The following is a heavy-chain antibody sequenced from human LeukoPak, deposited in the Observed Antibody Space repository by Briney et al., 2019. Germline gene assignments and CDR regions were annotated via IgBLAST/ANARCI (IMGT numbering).Heavy chain of an antibody. V-gene: IGHV3-7*01. Sequence: PGGSLRLSCAASGFMFSNYWMNWVRQAPGKGLEWVANIKPDGSEKYYVDSVKGRFTISRDNAKNSLYLQMNSLRAEDTAVYYCARDLITIFGVVTLPYMDVWGKGTTVTVSS. D-gene: IGHD3-3*01. J-gene: IGHJ6*03. CDR3: ARDLITIFGVVTLPYMDV. CDR1: GFMFSNYW. CDR2: IKPDGSEK.